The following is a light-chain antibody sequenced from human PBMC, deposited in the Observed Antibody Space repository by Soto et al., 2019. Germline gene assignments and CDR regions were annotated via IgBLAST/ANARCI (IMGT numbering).Light chain of an antibody. CDR3: QQYGSSPPIT. CDR1: QSVDRNY. J-gene: IGKJ5*01. Sequence: EIVLTQSPGTLSLSPGESATLSCRASQSVDRNYLAWYQQRPGQAPRLLIYGASSRATGIPPRFSGSGSGTEFVLTISGLEAEDFAVYYCQQYGSSPPITFGQGTRVDIK. V-gene: IGKV3-20*01. CDR2: GAS.